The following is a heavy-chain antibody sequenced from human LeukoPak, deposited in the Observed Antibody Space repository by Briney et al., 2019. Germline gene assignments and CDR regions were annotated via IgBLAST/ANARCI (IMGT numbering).Heavy chain of an antibody. CDR2: ITGSSNYI. CDR1: GFTFSSYI. V-gene: IGHV3-21*01. J-gene: IGHJ3*02. Sequence: GGSLRLSCAASGFTFSSYIMNWVRQAPGKGLEWVSSITGSSNYIYHADSVRGRFTISRDNARNSLYLQMNSLRAEDTAVYYCARDPTFDIWGRGTMVTVSS. CDR3: ARDPTFDI.